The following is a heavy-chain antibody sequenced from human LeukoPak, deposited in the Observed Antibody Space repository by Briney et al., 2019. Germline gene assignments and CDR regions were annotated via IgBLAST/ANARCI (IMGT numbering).Heavy chain of an antibody. V-gene: IGHV3-21*06. CDR2: ISESSSHR. CDR1: RFIFSSYS. Sequence: GGSLRLSCEASRFIFSSYSMNWVRQAPGKGLEWLSYISESSSHRYYADSVKGRFTISRDNAKNSLYLEMNGLRAEDTATYYCAREETHAFDIWGQGTMVTVSS. J-gene: IGHJ3*02. CDR3: AREETHAFDI.